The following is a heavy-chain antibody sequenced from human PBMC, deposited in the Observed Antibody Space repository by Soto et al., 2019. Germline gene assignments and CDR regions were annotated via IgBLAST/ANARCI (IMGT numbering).Heavy chain of an antibody. CDR1: GYTFTSYG. CDR3: ARGIHYDFWSGYFGRSAPTNNWFDP. Sequence: GASVKVSCKASGYTFTSYGISWVRQAPGQGLEWMGWISAYNGNTNYAQKLQGRVTMTTDTSTSTAYMELRSLRSDDTAVYYCARGIHYDFWSGYFGRSAPTNNWFDPWGQGTLVTVSS. V-gene: IGHV1-18*01. J-gene: IGHJ5*02. CDR2: ISAYNGNT. D-gene: IGHD3-3*01.